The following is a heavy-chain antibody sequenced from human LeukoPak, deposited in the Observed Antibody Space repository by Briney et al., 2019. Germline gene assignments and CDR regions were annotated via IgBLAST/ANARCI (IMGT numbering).Heavy chain of an antibody. D-gene: IGHD4-17*01. Sequence: ASVKVSCKASGYTFTSYDINWVRQATGQGLEWMGWMNPNSGNTGYAQKFQGGVTITRNTSISTAYMELSRLRSDDTAVYYCARVDGVYYYMDVWGKGTTVTVSS. J-gene: IGHJ6*03. CDR2: MNPNSGNT. CDR3: ARVDGVYYYMDV. V-gene: IGHV1-8*03. CDR1: GYTFTSYD.